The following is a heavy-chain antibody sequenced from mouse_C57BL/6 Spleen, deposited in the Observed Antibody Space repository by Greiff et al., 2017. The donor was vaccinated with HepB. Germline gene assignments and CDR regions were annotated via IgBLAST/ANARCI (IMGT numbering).Heavy chain of an antibody. D-gene: IGHD2-4*01. CDR1: GYTFTSYT. CDR2: INPSSGYT. J-gene: IGHJ2*01. CDR3: ARNYYDYDGDYFDY. Sequence: VKLVESGAELARPGASVKMSCKASGYTFTSYTMHWVKQRPGQGLEWIGYINPSSGYTKYNQKFKDKATLTADKSSSTAYMQLSSLTSEDSAVYYCARNYYDYDGDYFDYWGQGTTLTVSS. V-gene: IGHV1-4*01.